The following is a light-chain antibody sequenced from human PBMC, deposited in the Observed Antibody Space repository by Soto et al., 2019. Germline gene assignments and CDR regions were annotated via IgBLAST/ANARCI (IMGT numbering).Light chain of an antibody. CDR3: SSYAGNNNLI. CDR1: SSDVGAYNY. V-gene: IGLV2-8*01. J-gene: IGLJ2*01. CDR2: EVS. Sequence: QSALTQPPSASGSPGQSVTISCTGTSSDVGAYNYVSWYQQHPGKAPKLMIYEVSNRPSRVPDRFSGSKSGNTASLTVSGLQAEDEADYYCSSYAGNNNLIFGGGTKLTVL.